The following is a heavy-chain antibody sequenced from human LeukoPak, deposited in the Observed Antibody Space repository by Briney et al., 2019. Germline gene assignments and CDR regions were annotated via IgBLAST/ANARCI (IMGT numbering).Heavy chain of an antibody. D-gene: IGHD3-9*01. CDR3: AHSMALRYFDWLPSSYYFDY. CDR2: IYWDDDK. Sequence: SGPTLVKPTQTLTLTCTFSGFSLSTSGVGMGWIRQPPGKALEWLALIYWDDDKRYSPSLKSRLTITKDTSKNQVVLRMTNMDPVDTATYYCAHSMALRYFDWLPSSYYFDYWGQGTLVTVSS. CDR1: GFSLSTSGVG. V-gene: IGHV2-5*02. J-gene: IGHJ4*02.